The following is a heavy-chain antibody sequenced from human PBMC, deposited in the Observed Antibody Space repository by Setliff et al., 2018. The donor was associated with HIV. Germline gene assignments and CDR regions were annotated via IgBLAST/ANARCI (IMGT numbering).Heavy chain of an antibody. J-gene: IGHJ6*03. CDR3: ARARRDSYDRGRRNHYYIDA. CDR1: GYTSSSYD. Sequence: ASVKVSCKASGYTSSSYDINWVRQATGQGLEWMGWMNPNSGNTGYAQKFQGRVTMTRDTSISTAYMELNNLKFEDTAVYYCARARRDSYDRGRRNHYYIDAWGKGTTVTVSS. CDR2: MNPNSGNT. D-gene: IGHD3-22*01. V-gene: IGHV1-8*02.